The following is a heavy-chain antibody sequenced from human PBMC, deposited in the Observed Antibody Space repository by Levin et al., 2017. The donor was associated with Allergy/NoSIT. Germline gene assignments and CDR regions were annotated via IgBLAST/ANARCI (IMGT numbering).Heavy chain of an antibody. CDR1: GGSISSYY. V-gene: IGHV4-59*01. J-gene: IGHJ6*02. Sequence: SETLSLTCTVSGGSISSYYWSWIRQPPGKGLEWIGNIYYSGRTNYNPSLKSRVTISVDTSKNQFSLKLSSVTAADTAVYYCARGWSSSWSYYYGMDVWGQGTTVTVSS. CDR2: IYYSGRT. CDR3: ARGWSSSWSYYYGMDV. D-gene: IGHD6-13*01.